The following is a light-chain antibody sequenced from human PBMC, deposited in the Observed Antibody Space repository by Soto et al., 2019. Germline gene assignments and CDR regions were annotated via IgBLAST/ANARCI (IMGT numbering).Light chain of an antibody. CDR2: EGS. J-gene: IGLJ2*01. V-gene: IGLV2-23*01. Sequence: QSALTQPASVSGSPGQSITISCTGTSSDVGSYNLVSWYLQHPGKAPKLMIYEGSKRPSGVSNRFSGSKSGNTASLTISGLQAEDEADYYCCSYAGSQVFGGGTQLTVL. CDR3: CSYAGSQV. CDR1: SSDVGSYNL.